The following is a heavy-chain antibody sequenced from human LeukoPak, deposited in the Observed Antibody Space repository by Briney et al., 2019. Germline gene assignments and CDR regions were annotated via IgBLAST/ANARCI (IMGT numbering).Heavy chain of an antibody. CDR3: ARDDGAFYDSSGYYLGTWGAFDY. J-gene: IGHJ4*02. CDR2: IYSGGST. D-gene: IGHD3-22*01. CDR1: GFTVSSNY. V-gene: IGHV3-66*01. Sequence: GGSLRLSCAASGFTVSSNYMSWVRQAPGKGLEWVSVIYSGGSTYYADSVKGRFTISRDNSKNTLYLQMNSLRAEDTAVYYCARDDGAFYDSSGYYLGTWGAFDYWGQGTLVTVSS.